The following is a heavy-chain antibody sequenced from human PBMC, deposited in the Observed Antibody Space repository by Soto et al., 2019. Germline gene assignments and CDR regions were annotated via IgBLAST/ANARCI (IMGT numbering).Heavy chain of an antibody. CDR2: IKSKTDSGTT. V-gene: IGHV3-15*07. J-gene: IGHJ6*02. CDR3: TTSDYGGNSGYYYGMDV. D-gene: IGHD4-17*01. Sequence: GGSLRLSCAASGFTFSNAWMNWVRQAPGKGLEWVGRIKSKTDSGTTDYAAPVKGRFTISRDDSKNTLYLQMNSLKTEDTAVYYCTTSDYGGNSGYYYGMDVWGQGTTVTVSS. CDR1: GFTFSNAW.